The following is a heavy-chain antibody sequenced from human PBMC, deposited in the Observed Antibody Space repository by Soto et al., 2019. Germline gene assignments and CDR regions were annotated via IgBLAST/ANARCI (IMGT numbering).Heavy chain of an antibody. J-gene: IGHJ3*02. Sequence: GESLKISCKGSGYSFISYWIGWVRQMPGKGLEWMGIIYPRDSDTRYSPSFQGQVTVSADKSISTAYLQWSSLKASDTAMYYCARAHISGWLDAFDIWGQGTMVTVSS. CDR3: ARAHISGWLDAFDI. CDR1: GYSFISYW. CDR2: IYPRDSDT. D-gene: IGHD6-19*01. V-gene: IGHV5-51*01.